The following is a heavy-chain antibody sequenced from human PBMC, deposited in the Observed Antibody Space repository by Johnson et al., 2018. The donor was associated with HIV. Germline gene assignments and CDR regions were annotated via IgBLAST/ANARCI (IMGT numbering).Heavy chain of an antibody. V-gene: IGHV3-30*04. J-gene: IGHJ3*02. D-gene: IGHD3-22*01. CDR3: ARGGYYYDSYDAFDI. CDR2: ISYDGSNK. CDR1: GFTFSSYA. Sequence: QVQLMESWGGVVQPGRSLRLSCAASGFTFSSYAMHWVRQAPGKGLEWVAVISYDGSNKYYADSVKGRFTISRDNSKNTLYLLMNSLRAEDTAVYYCARGGYYYDSYDAFDIWGQGTMVTVSS.